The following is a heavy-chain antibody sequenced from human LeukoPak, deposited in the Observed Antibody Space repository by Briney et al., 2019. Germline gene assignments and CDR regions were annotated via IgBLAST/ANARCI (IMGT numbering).Heavy chain of an antibody. Sequence: ASVKVSCKASGYTFTGYYMHWVRQAPGQGLEWMGWISAYNGNTNYAQKLQGRVTMTTDTSTSTAYMELRSLRSDDTAVYYCALTSLPGGPYSSGWYRGDYWGQGTLVTVSS. CDR2: ISAYNGNT. CDR3: ALTSLPGGPYSSGWYRGDY. CDR1: GYTFTGYY. D-gene: IGHD6-19*01. J-gene: IGHJ4*02. V-gene: IGHV1-18*04.